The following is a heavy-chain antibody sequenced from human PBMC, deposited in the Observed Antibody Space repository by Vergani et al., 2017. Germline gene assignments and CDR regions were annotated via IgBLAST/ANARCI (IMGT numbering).Heavy chain of an antibody. D-gene: IGHD2-21*02. J-gene: IGHJ4*02. CDR2: IHYSGST. CDR1: GDSISRGGYY. CDR3: AREVGTGGFDY. V-gene: IGHV4-31*03. Sequence: QVQLQESGPGLLKPSQTLSLTCTVSGDSISRGGYYWNLIRPHPGKGLGWIGYIHYSGSTNYHSSLQGRVSTSVDTSKNQFSLRLSSVTAADTAVYYCAREVGTGGFDYWGEGTLVSVYS.